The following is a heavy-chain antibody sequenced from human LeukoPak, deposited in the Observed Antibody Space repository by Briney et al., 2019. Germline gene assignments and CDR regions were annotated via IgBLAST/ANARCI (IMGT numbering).Heavy chain of an antibody. CDR3: ARDTPDYDILTGYYNAPPDHYYYYGMDV. D-gene: IGHD3-9*01. CDR2: ISAYNGNT. Sequence: ASVKVSCKASGYTFTSYGISCVRQAPGQGLEWMGWISAYNGNTNYAQKLQGRVTMTTDTSTSTAYMELRSLRSDDTAVYYCARDTPDYDILTGYYNAPPDHYYYYGMDVWGQGTTVTVSS. V-gene: IGHV1-18*01. CDR1: GYTFTSYG. J-gene: IGHJ6*02.